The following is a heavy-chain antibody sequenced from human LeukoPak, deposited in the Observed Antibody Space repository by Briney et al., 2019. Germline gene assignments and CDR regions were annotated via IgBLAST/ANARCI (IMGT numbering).Heavy chain of an antibody. V-gene: IGHV4-34*01. J-gene: IGHJ6*03. CDR3: ATVPGTMITTFGGDLDYMDV. D-gene: IGHD3-16*01. Sequence: SETLSLTCAVYGGSFSGYYWSWIRQPPGKGLEWIGEINHSGSTNYNPSLKSRVTISVDTSKNQFSLKLSSVTAADTAVYYCATVPGTMITTFGGDLDYMDVWGKGTTVTVPS. CDR2: INHSGST. CDR1: GGSFSGYY.